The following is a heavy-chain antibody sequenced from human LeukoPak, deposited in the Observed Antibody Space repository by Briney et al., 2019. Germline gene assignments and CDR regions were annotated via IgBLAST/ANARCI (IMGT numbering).Heavy chain of an antibody. Sequence: AGGSLKLSCAASGFTFSSYSMNWVRQAPGKGLEWVSSISSSSSYIYYAGSVKGRFTISRDNAKNSLYLQMNSLRAEDTAVYYCARDRTVTTYYYYYGMDVWGQGTTVTVSS. CDR2: ISSSSSYI. CDR3: ARDRTVTTYYYYYGMDV. V-gene: IGHV3-21*01. D-gene: IGHD4-17*01. J-gene: IGHJ6*02. CDR1: GFTFSSYS.